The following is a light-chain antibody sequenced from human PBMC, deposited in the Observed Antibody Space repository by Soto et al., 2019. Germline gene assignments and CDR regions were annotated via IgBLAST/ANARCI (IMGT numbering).Light chain of an antibody. CDR2: AAS. V-gene: IGKV3-15*01. CDR3: QQYNNWRGT. Sequence: EIVMTQSPATLSVSPGERATLSCRASQSVSSRLAWYQQKPGQAPRLLIYAASTRATGIPARFSGSGSGTDFTLTISSLQSEDFAVYYCQQYNNWRGTFGQGTKVDIK. J-gene: IGKJ1*01. CDR1: QSVSSR.